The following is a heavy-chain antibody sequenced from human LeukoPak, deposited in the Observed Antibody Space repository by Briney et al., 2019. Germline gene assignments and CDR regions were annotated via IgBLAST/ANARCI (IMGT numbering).Heavy chain of an antibody. J-gene: IGHJ4*02. D-gene: IGHD5-24*01. CDR2: IKSETDGGTT. CDR3: ARDHGSRTDY. CDR1: GFTFSSAW. V-gene: IGHV3-15*07. Sequence: GGSLRLSCAASGFTFSSAWMNWVRQAPGKGLEWVGRIKSETDGGTTDYAAPVKGTFTISRDDSENTLYLQMNSLRAEDTAVYYCARDHGSRTDYWGQGTLVTVSS.